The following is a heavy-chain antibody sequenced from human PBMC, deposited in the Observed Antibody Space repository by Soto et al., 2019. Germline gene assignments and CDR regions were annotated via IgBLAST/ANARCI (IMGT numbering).Heavy chain of an antibody. V-gene: IGHV3-15*07. CDR1: GFTFSNAW. J-gene: IGHJ5*02. Sequence: GGSLRLSCAASGFTFSNAWMNWVRQAPGKGLEWVGRIKSKTDGGTTDYAAPVKGRFTISRDDSKNTLYLQMNSLKTEDTAVYYCTTMEGYTVTTSWFDPWGQGTLVTVSS. CDR3: TTMEGYTVTTSWFDP. CDR2: IKSKTDGGTT. D-gene: IGHD4-4*01.